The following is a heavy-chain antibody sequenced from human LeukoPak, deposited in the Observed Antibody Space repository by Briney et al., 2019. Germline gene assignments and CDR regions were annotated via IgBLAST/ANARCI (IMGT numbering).Heavy chain of an antibody. CDR3: ARARDGYNIDY. CDR1: GFTFTDYY. CDR2: FSSRSNYT. J-gene: IGHJ4*02. Sequence: PWGSLRLSCAASGFTFTDYYMTWIRQAPGKGLEWVSYFSSRSNYTNYADSVKGRFTISRDNAKNSVYLQMKSLRAEDTALYYCARARDGYNIDYWGQGTLVTVSS. D-gene: IGHD5-24*01. V-gene: IGHV3-11*03.